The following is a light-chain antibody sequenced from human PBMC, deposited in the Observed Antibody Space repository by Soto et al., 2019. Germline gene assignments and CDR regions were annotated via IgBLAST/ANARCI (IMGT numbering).Light chain of an antibody. Sequence: QSALTQPPSASRSPGQSVPISCTGTSRDVRGQNYVSWYQQHPGKAPKLIIYAVSNRPSGVPDRFSGSKSGNTASLTISGLRAEDEDDYYCCSPAGNNNYVFGTGTKLTVL. CDR1: SRDVRGQNY. J-gene: IGLJ1*01. V-gene: IGLV2-8*01. CDR3: CSPAGNNNYV. CDR2: AVS.